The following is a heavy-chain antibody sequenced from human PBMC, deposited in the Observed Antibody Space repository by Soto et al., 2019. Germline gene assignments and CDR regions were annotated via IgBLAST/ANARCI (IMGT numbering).Heavy chain of an antibody. J-gene: IGHJ4*02. CDR3: TTDPESGWTHTDC. V-gene: IGHV3-15*01. CDR2: IKSKTDGGTT. CDR1: GFTFSNAW. D-gene: IGHD6-19*01. Sequence: EVQLVESGGGLVKPGGSLRLSCAASGFTFSNAWMSWVRQAPGKGLEWVGRIKSKTDGGTTDYAAPVKGRFTISRDDSKNTLYLQTNSLKTEDTAVYYCTTDPESGWTHTDCWGQGTLVTVSS.